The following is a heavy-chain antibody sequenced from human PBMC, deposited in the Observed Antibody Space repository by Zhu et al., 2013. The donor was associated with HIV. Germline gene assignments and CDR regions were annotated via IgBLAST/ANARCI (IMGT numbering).Heavy chain of an antibody. J-gene: IGHJ4*02. CDR3: LRASRNRGDF. CDR1: GYTFIGYY. V-gene: IGHV1-2*02. D-gene: IGHD2-2*01. Sequence: QVQLVQSGAEVKTPGASVKVSCKTSGYTFIGYYLHWVRQAPGQGFEWMGWINPNSGDTNYAQDFQARVTMTRDTSITTAYMELSRLRSDDTAVYYCLRASRNRGDFWGQGNFGHRLL. CDR2: INPNSGDT.